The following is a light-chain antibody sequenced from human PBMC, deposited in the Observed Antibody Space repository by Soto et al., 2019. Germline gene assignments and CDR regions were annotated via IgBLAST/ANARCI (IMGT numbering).Light chain of an antibody. J-gene: IGKJ1*01. V-gene: IGKV3-15*01. CDR3: QQYNNWPQT. CDR2: GAS. CDR1: QTINNN. Sequence: EVVMTKAPATLSVSPGERATLSCRASQTINNNVAWYQLKDGQVPRLLIYGASTRATDVPARFSGSGSGTEFTLTISSLQSEDFAEYHCQQYNNWPQTFGHRSMVDIK.